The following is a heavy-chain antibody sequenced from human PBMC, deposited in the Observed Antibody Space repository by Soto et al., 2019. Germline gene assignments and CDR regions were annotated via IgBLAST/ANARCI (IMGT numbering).Heavy chain of an antibody. CDR1: GFTFSDYY. V-gene: IGHV3-11*03. Sequence: PGGSLRLSCAASGFTFSDYYMSLIRQAPGKGLEWVSYITSSSSYKNYADSVKGRFTISRDNAKNSLYLQLNSLRAEDTAVYFCARQTVTARGFDLWGRGTLVTVSS. J-gene: IGHJ2*01. D-gene: IGHD2-21*02. CDR2: ITSSSSYK. CDR3: ARQTVTARGFDL.